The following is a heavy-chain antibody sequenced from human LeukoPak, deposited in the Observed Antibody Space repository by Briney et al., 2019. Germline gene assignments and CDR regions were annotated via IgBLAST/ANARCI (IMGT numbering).Heavy chain of an antibody. D-gene: IGHD3-16*01. J-gene: IGHJ3*02. CDR2: INPNSGGT. CDR3: ARDTYEHDAFDI. CDR1: GYTFTSYD. Sequence: ASVKVSCKASGYTFTSYDINWVRQAPGQGLEWMGWINPNSGGTNYAQKFQGRVTMTRDTSISTAYMELSRLRSDDTAVYYCARDTYEHDAFDIWGQGTMVTVSS. V-gene: IGHV1-2*02.